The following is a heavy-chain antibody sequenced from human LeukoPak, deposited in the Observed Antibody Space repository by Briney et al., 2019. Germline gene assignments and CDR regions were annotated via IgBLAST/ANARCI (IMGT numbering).Heavy chain of an antibody. CDR2: IYTSGST. D-gene: IGHD4-17*01. CDR1: GGSISSYY. V-gene: IGHV4-59*01. J-gene: IGHJ4*02. CDR3: ARASHDYGDYSHFDY. Sequence: SETLSLTCTVSGGSISSYYWSWIRQPPGKGLEWIGYIYTSGSTNYNPSLKSRVTISVDTSKNQFSLKLSSVTAADTAVYYCARASHDYGDYSHFDYWGQGTLVTVSS.